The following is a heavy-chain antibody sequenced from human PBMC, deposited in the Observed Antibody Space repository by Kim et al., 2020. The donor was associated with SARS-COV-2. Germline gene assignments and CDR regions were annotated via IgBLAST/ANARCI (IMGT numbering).Heavy chain of an antibody. CDR3: ARDENGFYGMDV. D-gene: IGHD1-1*01. CDR2: IYYSGST. Sequence: SETLSLTCTVSGGSISSYYWSWIRQPPGKGLEWIGYIYYSGSTNYNPSLKSRVTISVDTSKNQFSLKLSSVTAADTAVYYCARDENGFYGMDVWGQGTTVTVSS. V-gene: IGHV4-59*01. CDR1: GGSISSYY. J-gene: IGHJ6*02.